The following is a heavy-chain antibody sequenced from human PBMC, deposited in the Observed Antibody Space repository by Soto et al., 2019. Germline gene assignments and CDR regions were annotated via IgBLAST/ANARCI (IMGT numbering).Heavy chain of an antibody. CDR3: ATAERGREYYFDY. CDR2: VDPEDGET. Sequence: EASVKVSCKVSGYTFTDCYMHWVQQAPGKGLEWMGLVDPEDGETIYAEKFQGRVTITADTSTDTAYMELSSLRSEDTAVYYCATAERGREYYFDYWGQGTLVTSPQ. J-gene: IGHJ4*02. D-gene: IGHD1-1*01. CDR1: GYTFTDCY. V-gene: IGHV1-69-2*01.